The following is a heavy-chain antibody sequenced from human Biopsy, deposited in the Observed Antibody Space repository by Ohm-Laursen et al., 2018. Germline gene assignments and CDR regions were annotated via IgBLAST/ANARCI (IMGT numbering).Heavy chain of an antibody. CDR2: INHSGRT. J-gene: IGHJ4*01. V-gene: IGHV4-34*01. D-gene: IGHD2-21*02. CDR1: GESFNGYY. Sequence: GTLSLTCAVYGESFNGYYWSWIRQTPGKGLEWIGEINHSGRTNYNPSLKSRVTISVDTSKNQFSLRLNSVTAADTAVYYCARDDAVTVIRGLYYWGQGALVTVSS. CDR3: ARDDAVTVIRGLYY.